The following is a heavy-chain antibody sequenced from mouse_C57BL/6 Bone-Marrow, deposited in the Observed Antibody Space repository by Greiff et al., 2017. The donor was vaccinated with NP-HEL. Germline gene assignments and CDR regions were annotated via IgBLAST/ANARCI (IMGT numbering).Heavy chain of an antibody. Sequence: VQGVESGPGLVAPSQSLSITCTVSGFSLTSYAISWVRQPPGKGLEWLGVIWTGGGTNYNSALKSRLSISKDNSKSQVFLKMNSLQTDDTARYYCARNPSYYYGSSPYAMDYWGQGTSVTVSS. CDR3: ARNPSYYYGSSPYAMDY. CDR2: IWTGGGT. D-gene: IGHD1-1*01. V-gene: IGHV2-9-1*01. J-gene: IGHJ4*01. CDR1: GFSLTSYA.